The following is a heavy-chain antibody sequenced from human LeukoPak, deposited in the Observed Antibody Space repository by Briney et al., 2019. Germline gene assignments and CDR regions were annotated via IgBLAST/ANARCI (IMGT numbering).Heavy chain of an antibody. CDR2: INPSGGST. J-gene: IGHJ6*02. CDR1: GYTFTSYY. CDR3: ARADSGSHGPYCYYYGMDV. V-gene: IGHV1-46*01. Sequence: ASVKVSCKASGYTFTSYYMHWVRQAPGQGLEWMGIINPSGGSTSYAQKFQGRVTMTRDTSTSTVYMELSSLRSEDTAVYYCARADSGSHGPYCYYYGMDVWGQGTTVTVSS. D-gene: IGHD1-26*01.